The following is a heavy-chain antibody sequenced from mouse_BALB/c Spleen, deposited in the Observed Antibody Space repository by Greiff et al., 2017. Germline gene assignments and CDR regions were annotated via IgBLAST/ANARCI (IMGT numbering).Heavy chain of an antibody. Sequence: EVQLQQSGPELVKPGASVKISCKASGYSFTGYYMHWVKQSHVKSLEWIGRINPYNGATSYNQNFKDKASLTVDKSSSTAYMELHSLTSEDSAVYYCARDLRGFDDWGQGTTLTVSS. J-gene: IGHJ2*01. CDR3: ARDLRGFDD. CDR2: INPYNGAT. V-gene: IGHV1-31*01. D-gene: IGHD5-1*01. CDR1: GYSFTGYY.